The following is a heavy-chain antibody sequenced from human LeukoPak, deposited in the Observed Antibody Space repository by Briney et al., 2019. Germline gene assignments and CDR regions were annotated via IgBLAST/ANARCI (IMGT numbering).Heavy chain of an antibody. CDR3: ARGGPLGVVTHHFDF. D-gene: IGHD3-3*01. Sequence: ASVKVSCKASGGTFSSYAISLVRQAPGQGLEWMGRIIPVLNIANYAQKLQGRVTITADKSTSTAYMELSSLRSEDTAVYYCARGGPLGVVTHHFDFWGQGTLVTVSS. V-gene: IGHV1-69*04. J-gene: IGHJ4*02. CDR1: GGTFSSYA. CDR2: IIPVLNIA.